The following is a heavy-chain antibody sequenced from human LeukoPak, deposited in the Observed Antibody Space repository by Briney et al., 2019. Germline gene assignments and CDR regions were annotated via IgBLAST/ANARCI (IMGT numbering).Heavy chain of an antibody. V-gene: IGHV3-74*01. CDR2: MNSDGSST. CDR1: GFTFSNYW. D-gene: IGHD3-10*01. Sequence: GGSLRLSCAASGFTFSNYWIHWVRQAPGKGLVWVSRMNSDGSSTNYADSVKGRFTISRDNAKNTLYLQMNSLRAEDTAVYYCARGGSGSYYDYFDYWGQGTLVTVSS. CDR3: ARGGSGSYYDYFDY. J-gene: IGHJ4*02.